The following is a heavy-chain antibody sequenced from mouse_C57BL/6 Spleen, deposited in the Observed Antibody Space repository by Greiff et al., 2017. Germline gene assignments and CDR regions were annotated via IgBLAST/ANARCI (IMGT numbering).Heavy chain of an antibody. Sequence: EVKLMESGGGLVKPGGSLKLSCAASGFTFSSYTMSWVRQTPEKRLEWVATISGGGGNTYYPDSVKGRSTISRDNAKNTLYLQMSSLRSEDTALYYCARQGGTLLRWAMDYWGQGTSVTVSS. D-gene: IGHD1-1*01. J-gene: IGHJ4*01. CDR3: ARQGGTLLRWAMDY. CDR1: GFTFSSYT. V-gene: IGHV5-9*01. CDR2: ISGGGGNT.